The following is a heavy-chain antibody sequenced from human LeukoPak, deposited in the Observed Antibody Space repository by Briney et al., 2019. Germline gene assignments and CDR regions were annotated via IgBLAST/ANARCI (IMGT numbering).Heavy chain of an antibody. D-gene: IGHD3-22*01. CDR2: ISSSGATK. CDR3: VRDPSYYDSSGYYGGFDY. J-gene: IGHJ4*02. CDR1: GFTLSSYE. Sequence: GGSLRLSCAASGFTLSSYEMNWVRQAPGKGLEWVSYISSSGATKYYADSVKGRFTISRDNAKNSLYLQMNSLRAEDTAVYYCVRDPSYYDSSGYYGGFDYWGQGTLVTVSS. V-gene: IGHV3-48*03.